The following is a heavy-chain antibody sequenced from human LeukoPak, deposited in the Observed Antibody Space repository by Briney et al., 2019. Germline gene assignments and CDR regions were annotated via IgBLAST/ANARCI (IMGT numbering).Heavy chain of an antibody. V-gene: IGHV3-74*01. CDR2: VNSDGSSI. Sequence: GGSLRLSCAASGFTFSSYWMHWVRHGPGKGPVWVSRVNSDGSSIRYADSVKGRFTISRDNAKNTLSLQMNSLRAEDTAVYYCARSHYYDSSDFYYYYGLDVWGQGTTVTVSS. J-gene: IGHJ6*02. D-gene: IGHD3-22*01. CDR1: GFTFSSYW. CDR3: ARSHYYDSSDFYYYYGLDV.